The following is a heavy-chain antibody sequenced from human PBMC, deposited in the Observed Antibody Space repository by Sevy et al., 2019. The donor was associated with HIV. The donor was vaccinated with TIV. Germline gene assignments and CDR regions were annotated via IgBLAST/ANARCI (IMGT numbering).Heavy chain of an antibody. Sequence: GGSLRLSCVASGFTFSSYSMNWVRQAPGKGLEWVSPIDISSSYIYYADSVKGRFTISRDNAKNSLYLQMNSLRVEDTAVYYCARPYYDFWSGYYPFDYWGQGTLVTVSS. J-gene: IGHJ4*02. D-gene: IGHD3-3*01. CDR1: GFTFSSYS. CDR3: ARPYYDFWSGYYPFDY. CDR2: IDISSSYI. V-gene: IGHV3-21*01.